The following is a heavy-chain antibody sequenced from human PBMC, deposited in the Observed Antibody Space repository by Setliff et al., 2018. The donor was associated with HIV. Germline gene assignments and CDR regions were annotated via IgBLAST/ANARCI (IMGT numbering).Heavy chain of an antibody. Sequence: SETLSLTCTVSGDSISTNSPYWAWIRQPPGKGLEWIGTILYSGFTYYNPSLKSRVSIAVDTSKNQISLRLSSVTVADTAVYYCARHWDYDRSSSYFRAFDIWGQGTMVTVSS. V-gene: IGHV4-39*01. CDR1: GDSISTNSPY. CDR3: ARHWDYDRSSSYFRAFDI. J-gene: IGHJ3*02. D-gene: IGHD3-22*01. CDR2: ILYSGFT.